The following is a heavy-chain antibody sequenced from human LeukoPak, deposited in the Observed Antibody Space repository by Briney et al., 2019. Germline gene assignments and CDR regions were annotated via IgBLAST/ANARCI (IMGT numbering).Heavy chain of an antibody. J-gene: IGHJ6*03. Sequence: ASVKVSCKASGYTFTGYYMHWVRQAPGQGLEWIGWINPNSGGTNYAQKFQGRVTMTRDTSISTAYMELSRLRSDDTAVYYCARDLYVQTYYYYYMDVWGKGTTVTVSS. CDR2: INPNSGGT. CDR3: ARDLYVQTYYYYYMDV. CDR1: GYTFTGYY. D-gene: IGHD3-16*01. V-gene: IGHV1-2*02.